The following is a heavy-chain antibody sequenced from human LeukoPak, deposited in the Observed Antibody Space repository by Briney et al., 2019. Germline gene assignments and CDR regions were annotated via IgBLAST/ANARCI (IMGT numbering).Heavy chain of an antibody. CDR3: ARTDYYGSGPDWFDP. V-gene: IGHV1-18*04. J-gene: IGHJ5*02. CDR2: ISAYNGNT. D-gene: IGHD3-10*01. CDR1: GYTFTSYG. Sequence: GASVKVSCKASGYTFTSYGISWVRQAPGQGLEWMGWISAYNGNTNYAQKLQGRVTMTTDTSTSTANMELRSLRSDDTAVYYCARTDYYGSGPDWFDPWGQGTLVTVSS.